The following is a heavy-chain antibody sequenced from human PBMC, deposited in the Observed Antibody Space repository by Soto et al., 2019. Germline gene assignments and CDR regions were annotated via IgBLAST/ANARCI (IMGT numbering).Heavy chain of an antibody. J-gene: IGHJ4*02. CDR1: GITFESRA. CDR2: ITDTGGDA. CDR3: ARESEDLTSNFDY. Sequence: PGGSLRLSCVASGITFESRAMSWVRQAPGEGLEWVSTITDTGGDAKYADSVRGRFTVSRENSKNTLYLQMSSLSAEDTALYYCARESEDLTSNFDYWGQGTLVTVSS. V-gene: IGHV3-23*01.